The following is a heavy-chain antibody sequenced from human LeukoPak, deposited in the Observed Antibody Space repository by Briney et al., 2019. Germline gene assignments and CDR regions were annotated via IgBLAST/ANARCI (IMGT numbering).Heavy chain of an antibody. CDR3: ANRGHYYDSSGYYYVSYFDY. J-gene: IGHJ4*02. CDR1: GFTVSSNY. CDR2: IYSGGST. D-gene: IGHD3-22*01. Sequence: GGSLRLSCAASGFTVSSNYMSWVRQAPGKGLEWVSVIYSGGSTYYADSVKGRFTISRDNSKNTLYLQMNSLRAEDTAVYYCANRGHYYDSSGYYYVSYFDYWGQGTLVTVST. V-gene: IGHV3-53*01.